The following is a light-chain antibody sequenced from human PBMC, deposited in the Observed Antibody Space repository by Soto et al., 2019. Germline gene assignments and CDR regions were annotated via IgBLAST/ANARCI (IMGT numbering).Light chain of an antibody. V-gene: IGKV3-11*01. Sequence: EIVLTLSPCTLSLSPGERATLSCRARQSSGSVKGWYQPRPGRAPRLLISDVSNSATAIAASDSRRRSQTDFNITISSLESEGFAVYYCHQRRQWPLTFGGGTKVDIK. J-gene: IGKJ4*01. CDR1: QSSGSV. CDR3: HQRRQWPLT. CDR2: DVS.